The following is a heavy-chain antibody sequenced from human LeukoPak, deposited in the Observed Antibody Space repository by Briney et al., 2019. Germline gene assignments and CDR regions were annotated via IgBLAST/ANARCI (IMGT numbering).Heavy chain of an antibody. Sequence: PGGSLRLYCAAFGFTFSDYYMSWIRQAPGKGLEWASYISSSGSTIYYADSVKGRFTISRDNAKNSLYLQMNGLRAEDTAVYYCARHPRSGSYYTDWFDPWGQGTLVTVSS. CDR2: ISSSGSTI. CDR1: GFTFSDYY. D-gene: IGHD3-10*01. V-gene: IGHV3-11*01. CDR3: ARHPRSGSYYTDWFDP. J-gene: IGHJ5*02.